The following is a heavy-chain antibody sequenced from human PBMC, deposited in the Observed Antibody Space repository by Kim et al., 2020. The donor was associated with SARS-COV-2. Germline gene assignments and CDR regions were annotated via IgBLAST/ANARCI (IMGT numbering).Heavy chain of an antibody. Sequence: GGSLRLSCAASGFTFSDYYMSWIRQTPGKGLEWVSYISSSSSYTNYADSVKSRFTISRDNAKKSLYLQMNSLRAEDTAVYYCARDHSTYYYDSSGYYRALTPEYYYYGMDVWGQGTTVTVSS. CDR1: GFTFSDYY. D-gene: IGHD3-22*01. CDR3: ARDHSTYYYDSSGYYRALTPEYYYYGMDV. J-gene: IGHJ6*02. V-gene: IGHV3-11*05. CDR2: ISSSSSYT.